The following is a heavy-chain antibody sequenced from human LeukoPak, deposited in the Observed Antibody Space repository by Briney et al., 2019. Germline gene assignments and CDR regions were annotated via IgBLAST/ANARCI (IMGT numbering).Heavy chain of an antibody. CDR1: GYTFIAYY. Sequence: ASVKVSCKASGYTFIAYYMFWVRQAPGQGLEWMGWINPNSGATGHAQKFQGRVTMTRDTSISTSYMEVTGLRSDDTAVYFCARDGYCRGSSCPFQHWGQGTMVAVSS. D-gene: IGHD2-2*03. J-gene: IGHJ1*01. CDR3: ARDGYCRGSSCPFQH. CDR2: INPNSGAT. V-gene: IGHV1-2*02.